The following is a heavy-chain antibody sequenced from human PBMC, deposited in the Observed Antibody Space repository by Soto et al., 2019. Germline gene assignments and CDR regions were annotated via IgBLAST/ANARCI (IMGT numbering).Heavy chain of an antibody. CDR1: GGSISSYY. CDR2: IYYSGST. D-gene: IGHD1-1*01. J-gene: IGHJ6*02. Sequence: PSETLSLTCTVSGGSISSYYWSWIRQPPGKGLEWIGYIYYSGSTNYNPSLKSRVTISVDTSKNQFSLKLSSVTAADTAVYYCARDRWNAHYYYGMDVWGQGTTVTVSS. CDR3: ARDRWNAHYYYGMDV. V-gene: IGHV4-59*01.